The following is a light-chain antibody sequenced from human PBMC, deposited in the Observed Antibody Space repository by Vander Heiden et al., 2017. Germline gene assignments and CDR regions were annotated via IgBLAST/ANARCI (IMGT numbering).Light chain of an antibody. V-gene: IGLV2-11*01. J-gene: IGLJ3*02. CDR1: RTDVGTFDF. Sequence: QSALTQPRSVSGSPGQSVTIPCTGSRTDVGTFDFVSWYQQHPGKAPKLVIYDVYKRPSGVPDRFSGSKSVNTASLTISGLQSEDEADYYCCSYADTSTMFGGGTKLSVL. CDR3: CSYADTSTM. CDR2: DVY.